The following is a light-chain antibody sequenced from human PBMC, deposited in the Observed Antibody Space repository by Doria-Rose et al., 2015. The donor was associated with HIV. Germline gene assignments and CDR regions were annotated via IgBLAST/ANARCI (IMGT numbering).Light chain of an antibody. CDR2: AAS. CDR1: QSISTY. J-gene: IGKJ4*01. CDR3: LQHNTHPLT. Sequence: TQSPSSLSASVGDRVTITCRASQSISTYLNWYQHKPGKAPKRLIYAASSLQSGVPSRFSGSGSGTEFTLTISSLQPEDFATYYCLQHNTHPLTFGGGTKVEIK. V-gene: IGKV1-17*01.